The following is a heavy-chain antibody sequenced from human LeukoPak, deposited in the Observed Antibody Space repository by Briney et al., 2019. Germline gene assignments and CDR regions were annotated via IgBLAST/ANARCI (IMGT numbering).Heavy chain of an antibody. CDR1: GYTFTSYY. CDR3: ARDYGASYDSSGYSRLGY. J-gene: IGHJ4*02. D-gene: IGHD3-22*01. Sequence: ASVKVSCKASGYTFTSYYMHWVRQAPGQGLEWMGIINPSGGSTSYAQKFQGRVTMTRNTSTSTVYMELSSLRSEETAVYYCARDYGASYDSSGYSRLGYWGQGTLVTVSS. V-gene: IGHV1-46*01. CDR2: INPSGGST.